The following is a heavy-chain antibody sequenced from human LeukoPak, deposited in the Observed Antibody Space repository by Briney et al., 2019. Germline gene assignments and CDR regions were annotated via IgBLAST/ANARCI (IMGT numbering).Heavy chain of an antibody. D-gene: IGHD4-17*01. CDR2: IWYDGSNK. J-gene: IGHJ2*01. Sequence: GRSLRLSCAASGFTFSSYGMHWVRQAPGKGLEWVAVIWYDGSNKYYADSVKGRLTISRDNSKNTLYLQMNSLRAEDTAVYYCARDPGGDFCNWYFDLWGRGTLVTVSS. CDR1: GFTFSSYG. V-gene: IGHV3-33*01. CDR3: ARDPGGDFCNWYFDL.